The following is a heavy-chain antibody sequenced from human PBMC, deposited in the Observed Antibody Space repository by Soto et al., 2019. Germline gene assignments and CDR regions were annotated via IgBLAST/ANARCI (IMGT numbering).Heavy chain of an antibody. CDR1: AGSISNAAYS. CDR3: ARERGGYGLFDS. Sequence: SQTLSLPXTVSAGSISNAAYSWSWISQPPGKGLEWIGYIYPSGMPFYNPSLRSRVTISIDRSNDQFSLNLKSVTAADTAVYYCARERGGYGLFDSWGQGTLGTVSS. D-gene: IGHD5-18*01. V-gene: IGHV4-30-2*01. CDR2: IYPSGMP. J-gene: IGHJ4*02.